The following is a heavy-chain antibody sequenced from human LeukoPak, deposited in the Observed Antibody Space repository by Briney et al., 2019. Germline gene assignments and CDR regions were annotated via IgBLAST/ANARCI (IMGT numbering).Heavy chain of an antibody. V-gene: IGHV3-23*01. CDR3: AKEEWLLAVYFDY. D-gene: IGHD3-3*01. CDR1: GGSFSGYY. J-gene: IGHJ4*02. CDR2: ISGSGVST. Sequence: ETLSLTCAVYGGSFSGYYWSWVRQAPGKGLEWVSTISGSGVSTYYADSVKGQFTISRDNSKNTLYLQMNSLRAEDTAVYYCAKEEWLLAVYFDYWGQGTLVTVSS.